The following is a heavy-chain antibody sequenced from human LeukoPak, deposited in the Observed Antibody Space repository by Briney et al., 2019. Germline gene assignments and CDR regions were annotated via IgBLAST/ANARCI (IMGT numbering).Heavy chain of an antibody. CDR1: GFTFSDYV. J-gene: IGHJ4*02. V-gene: IGHV3-30*18. CDR3: AKGLARRYYYDSSDLDY. D-gene: IGHD3-22*01. Sequence: PGRSLRLSCVASGFTFSDYVMHWVRQAPGKGLEWVAIISYDGRNTYYADAVKGRFTISRDNSKNTLYLQMNSLRAEDTAVYYCAKGLARRYYYDSSDLDYWGQGTLVTVSS. CDR2: ISYDGRNT.